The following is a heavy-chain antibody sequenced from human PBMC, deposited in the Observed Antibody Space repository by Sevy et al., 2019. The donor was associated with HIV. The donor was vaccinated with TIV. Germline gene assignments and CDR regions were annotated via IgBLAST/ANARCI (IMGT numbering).Heavy chain of an antibody. D-gene: IGHD3-3*01. J-gene: IGHJ5*02. V-gene: IGHV3-11*01. Sequence: GGSLRLSCAASGFTFSDYYMSWVRQAPGKGLEWVSYISSSGSTIYYADSVKGRFTISRDNAKNSLYLQMNSLRAEDTAGYYGARDPTYYDFWSGYYTGWFDPWGQGTLVTVSS. CDR2: ISSSGSTI. CDR3: ARDPTYYDFWSGYYTGWFDP. CDR1: GFTFSDYY.